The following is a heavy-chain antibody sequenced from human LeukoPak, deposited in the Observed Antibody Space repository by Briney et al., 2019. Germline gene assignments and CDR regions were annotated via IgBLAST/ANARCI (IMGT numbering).Heavy chain of an antibody. D-gene: IGHD3-22*01. CDR2: IYYSGST. CDR1: GGSISSYY. Sequence: PSETLSLTCTVSGGSISSYYWSWIRQPPGKGLEWIGYIYYSGSTNYNPSLKSRVTISVDTSKNQFSLKLSSVTAADTAVYYCARGSVFDSSGYPDAFDIWGQGTVVTVSS. CDR3: ARGSVFDSSGYPDAFDI. J-gene: IGHJ3*02. V-gene: IGHV4-59*12.